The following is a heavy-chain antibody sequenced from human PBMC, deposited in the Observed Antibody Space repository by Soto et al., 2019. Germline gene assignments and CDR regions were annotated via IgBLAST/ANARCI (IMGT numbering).Heavy chain of an antibody. CDR1: GLTFTTYW. J-gene: IGHJ5*02. CDR2: IKQDGSEK. Sequence: GGSLRLSCVASGLTFTTYWMTRVRQAPGKGLEWVANIKQDGSEKYYVDSVKGRFTISRDDAENSLYLQMNNLRAEDTAVYYCTRNRAKCDTGGQGTPFAVSS. V-gene: IGHV3-7*01. D-gene: IGHD1-26*01. CDR3: TRNRAKCDT.